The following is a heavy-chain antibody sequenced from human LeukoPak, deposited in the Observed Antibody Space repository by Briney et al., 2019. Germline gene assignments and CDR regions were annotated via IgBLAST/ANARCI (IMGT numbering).Heavy chain of an antibody. Sequence: PGGSLRLSCAASGYTFSSYWMHWGRQAPGGGLVWVSRVNSDGGNTTYADSVKRRFIISRDNAKNTLYLQMNRLRAEDTAVYYCARVGIAARRIPFDYWGQGTLVTVSS. CDR1: GYTFSSYW. CDR3: ARVGIAARRIPFDY. V-gene: IGHV3-74*01. CDR2: VNSDGGNT. J-gene: IGHJ4*02. D-gene: IGHD6-6*01.